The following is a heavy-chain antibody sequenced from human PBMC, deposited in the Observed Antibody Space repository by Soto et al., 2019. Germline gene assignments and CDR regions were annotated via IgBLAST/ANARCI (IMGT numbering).Heavy chain of an antibody. CDR3: ARSLYDILTGRTAGFDY. CDR1: GGSISSGDYY. V-gene: IGHV4-30-4*01. Sequence: SETLSLTCTVSGGSISSGDYYWSWIRQPPGKGLEWIGYIYYSGSTYYNPSLKSRVTISVDTSKNQFSLKLSSVTAADTAVYYCARSLYDILTGRTAGFDYWGQGTLVTVSS. D-gene: IGHD3-9*01. CDR2: IYYSGST. J-gene: IGHJ4*02.